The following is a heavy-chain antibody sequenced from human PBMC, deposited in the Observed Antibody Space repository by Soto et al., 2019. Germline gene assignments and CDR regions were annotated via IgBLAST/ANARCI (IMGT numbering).Heavy chain of an antibody. D-gene: IGHD4-4*01. CDR2: IGLGSSTK. J-gene: IGHJ4*02. Sequence: GGSLRLSCAASGFTFRNYGMNWVRQAPGKGLEWVSYIGLGSSTKYYADSVEGRFTISRDNAKNSLYLQMNSLRVEDTAVYYCAPQSIVTTHPDYWGQGTLVTVSS. V-gene: IGHV3-48*01. CDR1: GFTFRNYG. CDR3: APQSIVTTHPDY.